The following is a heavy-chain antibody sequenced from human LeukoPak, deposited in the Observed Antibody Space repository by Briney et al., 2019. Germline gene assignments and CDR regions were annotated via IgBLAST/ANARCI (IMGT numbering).Heavy chain of an antibody. D-gene: IGHD6-19*01. CDR3: AKTHLIAVAVSYFDY. CDR1: GFTFSSYA. CDR2: ISGSGGST. Sequence: GGSLRLSCAASGFTFSSYAMSWVRQAPGRGLEWVSAISGSGGSTYYADSVKGRFTISRDNSKNTLYLQMNSLRAEDTAVYYCAKTHLIAVAVSYFDYWGQGTLVTVSS. V-gene: IGHV3-23*01. J-gene: IGHJ4*02.